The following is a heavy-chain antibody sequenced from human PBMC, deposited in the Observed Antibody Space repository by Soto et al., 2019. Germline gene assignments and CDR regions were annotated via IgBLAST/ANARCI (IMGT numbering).Heavy chain of an antibody. CDR2: ISGSGGSP. Sequence: PGGSLRLSCAASGFTVSSKYMTWVRQAPGKGLEWVSSISGSGGSPYYADSVQGRFTISRDNYKNTVSLQMNSLRAEDTATYYCTKARCSGDTCYVPDYWGHGTLVTVSS. CDR1: GFTVSSKY. V-gene: IGHV3-23*01. D-gene: IGHD2-15*01. J-gene: IGHJ4*01. CDR3: TKARCSGDTCYVPDY.